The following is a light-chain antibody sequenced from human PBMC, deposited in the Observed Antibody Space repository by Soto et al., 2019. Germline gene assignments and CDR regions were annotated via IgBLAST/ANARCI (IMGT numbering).Light chain of an antibody. CDR2: GAS. CDR3: QQYGSSRVT. Sequence: EIVLTQSPATLSLSPGERATLSCRASQSVSSSYLAWYQQKPGQAPRLLIYGASSRATGIPDRFSGSGSGTDFTLTISRLEPEDFAVYYCQQYGSSRVTFGQETKVAIK. J-gene: IGKJ1*01. V-gene: IGKV3-20*01. CDR1: QSVSSSY.